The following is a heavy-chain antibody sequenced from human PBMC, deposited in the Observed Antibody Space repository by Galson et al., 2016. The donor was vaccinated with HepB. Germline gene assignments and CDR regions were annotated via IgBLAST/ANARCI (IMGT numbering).Heavy chain of an antibody. CDR3: AGDGGYDWFYY. CDR2: IYYSGSA. Sequence: SETLSLTCTVSGGSIRSYYWSWIRQPPGKGLEWIGYIYYSGSANYNPSLKSRVSISVDTSKSQFSLKLTSVTAADTAVYYCAGDGGYDWFYYWGQGTLVAVSS. V-gene: IGHV4-59*01. CDR1: GGSIRSYY. D-gene: IGHD5-12*01. J-gene: IGHJ4*02.